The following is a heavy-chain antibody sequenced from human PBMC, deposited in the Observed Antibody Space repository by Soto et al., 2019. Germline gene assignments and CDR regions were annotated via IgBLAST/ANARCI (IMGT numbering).Heavy chain of an antibody. CDR2: IYYSGST. CDR3: ARVGARDPFDY. Sequence: PSETLSLTCTVSGGSISSGGYYWSWIRQHPGKGLEWIGYIYYSGSTYYNPSLKSRVTISVDTSKNQFSLKPSSVTAADTAVYYCARVGARDPFDYWGQGTLVTVSS. J-gene: IGHJ4*02. CDR1: GGSISSGGYY. V-gene: IGHV4-31*03. D-gene: IGHD3-16*01.